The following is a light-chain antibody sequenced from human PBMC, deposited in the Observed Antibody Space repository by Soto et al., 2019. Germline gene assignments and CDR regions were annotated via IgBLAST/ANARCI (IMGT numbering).Light chain of an antibody. CDR3: QQRSNWPLMYT. V-gene: IGKV3-11*01. J-gene: IGKJ2*01. CDR2: DAS. CDR1: QSVSSY. Sequence: EIVLTQSPATLSLSPGERATLSCRASQSVSSYLAWYQQKPGQAPRLLIYDASNRATGIPARFSGSGFGTDFTLTISSLEPEDFAVYYCQQRSNWPLMYTFGQGTKLEIK.